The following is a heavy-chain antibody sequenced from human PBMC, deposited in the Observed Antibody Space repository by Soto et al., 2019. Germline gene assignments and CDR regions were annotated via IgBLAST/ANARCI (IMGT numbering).Heavy chain of an antibody. D-gene: IGHD3-3*01. V-gene: IGHV4-4*02. CDR1: GGSVSSYNW. J-gene: IGHJ5*02. CDR3: AKVRDDYRNGYYTRDGPFDP. CDR2: IYHSGST. Sequence: PSETLSLTCAVPGGSVSSYNWWSWVRQPPGKGLEWIGEIYHSGSTNYNPSLQSRVTISIDKSKNQFSLKLSSVTAADTAVYFCAKVRDDYRNGYYTRDGPFDPWGQGTLVTVSS.